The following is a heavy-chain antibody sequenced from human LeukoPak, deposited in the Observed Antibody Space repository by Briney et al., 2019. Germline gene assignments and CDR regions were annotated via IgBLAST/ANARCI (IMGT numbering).Heavy chain of an antibody. V-gene: IGHV4-30-2*01. J-gene: IGHJ4*02. CDR2: INHSGST. CDR1: GGSISSGGYS. Sequence: SETLSLTCAVSGGSISSGGYSWSWIRQPPGKGLEWIGYINHSGSTNYNPSLKSRVTISVDTSKNQFSLKLSSVTAADTAVYYCARGNSLRRLYGYYFDYWGQGTLVTVSS. CDR3: ARGNSLRRLYGYYFDY. D-gene: IGHD3-10*01.